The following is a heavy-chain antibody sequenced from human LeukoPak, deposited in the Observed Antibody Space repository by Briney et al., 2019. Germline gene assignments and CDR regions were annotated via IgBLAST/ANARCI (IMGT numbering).Heavy chain of an antibody. D-gene: IGHD2-8*01. CDR2: ISYDGSNK. CDR3: AKEQSMVAVRYYYYGMDV. V-gene: IGHV3-30*18. J-gene: IGHJ6*02. CDR1: GFTFSSYG. Sequence: TGGSLRLSCAASGFTFSSYGMHWVRQAPGKGLGWVAVISYDGSNKYYADSVKGRFTISRDDSKNTLYLQMNSLRAEDTAVYYCAKEQSMVAVRYYYYGMDVWGQGTTVTVSS.